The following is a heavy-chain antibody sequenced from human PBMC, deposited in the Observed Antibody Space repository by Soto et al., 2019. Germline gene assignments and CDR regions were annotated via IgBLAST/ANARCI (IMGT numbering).Heavy chain of an antibody. CDR3: ARSGAAGNYYYYYGMDV. V-gene: IGHV4-59*01. Sequence: PSETLSLTCTVSGGSISSYYWSWIRQPPGKGLEWIGYIYYSGSTNYNPSLKSRVTISVDTSKNQFSLKLSSVTAADTAVYYCARSGAAGNYYYYYGMDVWGQGTTVTVSS. CDR1: GGSISSYY. J-gene: IGHJ6*02. D-gene: IGHD6-13*01. CDR2: IYYSGST.